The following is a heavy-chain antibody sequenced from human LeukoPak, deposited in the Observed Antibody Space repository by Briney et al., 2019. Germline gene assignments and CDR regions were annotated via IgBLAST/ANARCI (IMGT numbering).Heavy chain of an antibody. Sequence: SETLCLTCTVSGGSISSYYWSWIRQPPGKGLEWIGYIYYSGSTNYNPSLKSRVTISVDTSKNQFSLKLSSVTAADTAVYYCARGANWFDPWGQGTLVTVSS. CDR1: GGSISSYY. CDR3: ARGANWFDP. V-gene: IGHV4-59*01. D-gene: IGHD3-16*01. CDR2: IYYSGST. J-gene: IGHJ5*02.